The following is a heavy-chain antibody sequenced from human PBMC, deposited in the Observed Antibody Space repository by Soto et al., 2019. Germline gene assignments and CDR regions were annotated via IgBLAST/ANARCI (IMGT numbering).Heavy chain of an antibody. Sequence: GGSLRLSCAVSGFTFSSYAMSWVRQAPGKGLEWVSAISGSGGNPYYANSVKGRFTISRDNSKNTLYLQVHSLRAEDTAVYYCAKDLSDRLWFGPSFDYWGQGSLVTVSS. CDR1: GFTFSSYA. CDR3: AKDLSDRLWFGPSFDY. J-gene: IGHJ4*02. D-gene: IGHD3-10*01. CDR2: ISGSGGNP. V-gene: IGHV3-23*01.